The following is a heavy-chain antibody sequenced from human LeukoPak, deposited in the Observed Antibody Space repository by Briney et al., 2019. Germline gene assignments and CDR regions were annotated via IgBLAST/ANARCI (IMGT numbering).Heavy chain of an antibody. Sequence: GRYLRLSSAASGVTFSSYWMRSLRQAPGKGLVWVSRINSDGSSTSYADSVKGRFTISRDNAKNTLYLQMNSLRAEDTAVYYCARPPNWGQGTLVTVSS. CDR3: ARPPN. CDR2: INSDGSST. V-gene: IGHV3-74*01. J-gene: IGHJ4*02. CDR1: GVTFSSYW.